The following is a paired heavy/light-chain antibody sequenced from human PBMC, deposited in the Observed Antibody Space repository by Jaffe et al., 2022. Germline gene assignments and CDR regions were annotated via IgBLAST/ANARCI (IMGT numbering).Light chain of an antibody. J-gene: IGKJ1*01. CDR2: DAS. V-gene: IGKV3-11*01. CDR3: QQRSNWPPWT. Sequence: EIVLTQSPATLSLSPGERATLSCRASQSVSSYLAWYQQKPGQAPRLLIYDASNRATGIPARFSGSGSGTNFTLTISSLEPEDFAVYYCQQRSNWPPWTFGQGTKVEIK. CDR1: QSVSSY.
Heavy chain of an antibody. V-gene: IGHV2-5*01. J-gene: IGHJ5*02. CDR3: VHQGWFRNNWFDP. Sequence: QITLKESGPTLVKPTQTLTLTCTFSGFSLSTSGVGVGWIRQSPGKALEWLALIFWNDDKRYSPSLESRLTITKDSSKNQVVLTMTNMDPVDTATYYCVHQGWFRNNWFDPWGQGTLVTVSS. CDR2: IFWNDDK. CDR1: GFSLSTSGVG. D-gene: IGHD3-10*01.